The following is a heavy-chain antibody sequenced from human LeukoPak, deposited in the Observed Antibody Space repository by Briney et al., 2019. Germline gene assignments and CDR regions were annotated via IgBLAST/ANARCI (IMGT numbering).Heavy chain of an antibody. D-gene: IGHD1-26*01. Sequence: ASVKVSCKASGYTFTSYGISWVRQAPGQGLEWMGWISAYNGNTNYAQKLQGRVTMTTDTSTSTAYMELRSLRSDDTAVYYCARDRLKGWVLLGGPGFDYWGQGTLVTVSS. CDR2: ISAYNGNT. V-gene: IGHV1-18*01. CDR1: GYTFTSYG. J-gene: IGHJ4*02. CDR3: ARDRLKGWVLLGGPGFDY.